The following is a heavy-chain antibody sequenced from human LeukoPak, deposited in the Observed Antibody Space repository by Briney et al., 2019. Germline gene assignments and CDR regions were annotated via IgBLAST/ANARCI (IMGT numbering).Heavy chain of an antibody. CDR1: GFTFSSYW. CDR3: AKDLLVRYFDWLPFDY. Sequence: GGSLRLSCAASGFTFSSYWMHWVRQVPGKGLMWVSRIKTDGSSTSYADSVKGRFTISRDNAKNTLYLQMNSLRAEDTAVYYCAKDLLVRYFDWLPFDYWGQGTLVTVSS. V-gene: IGHV3-74*01. CDR2: IKTDGSST. J-gene: IGHJ4*02. D-gene: IGHD3-9*01.